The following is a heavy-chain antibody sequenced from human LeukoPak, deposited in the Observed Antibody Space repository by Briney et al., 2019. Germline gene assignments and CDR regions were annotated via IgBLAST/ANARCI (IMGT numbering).Heavy chain of an antibody. D-gene: IGHD3-22*01. CDR2: IIPIFGTA. J-gene: IGHJ5*02. Sequence: GASVKVSCKASGGTFSSYAISWVRQAPGQGLEWMGGIIPIFGTANYAQKFQGRVTITADESTSTAYMELSSLRSEDTAVYYCARDYDSGLAHWFDPWGQGTLVTVSS. V-gene: IGHV1-69*13. CDR3: ARDYDSGLAHWFDP. CDR1: GGTFSSYA.